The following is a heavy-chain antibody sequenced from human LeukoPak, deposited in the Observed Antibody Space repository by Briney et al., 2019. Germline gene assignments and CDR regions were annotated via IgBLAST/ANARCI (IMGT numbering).Heavy chain of an antibody. Sequence: PSQTLSLTCTVSGGSISSGGYYWSWIRQPPGKGLEWIGYIYHSGSTYYNPSLKSRVTISVDRSKNQFSLKLSSVTAADTAVYYCARIAVAGNYFDYWGQGTLVTVSS. CDR2: IYHSGST. V-gene: IGHV4-30-2*02. CDR1: GGSISSGGYY. D-gene: IGHD6-19*01. CDR3: ARIAVAGNYFDY. J-gene: IGHJ4*02.